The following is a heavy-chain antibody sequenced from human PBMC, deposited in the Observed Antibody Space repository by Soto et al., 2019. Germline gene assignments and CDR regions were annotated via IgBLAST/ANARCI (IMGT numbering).Heavy chain of an antibody. D-gene: IGHD3-3*01. J-gene: IGHJ6*02. CDR1: GGSISSGDYY. Sequence: QVQLQESGPGLVKPSQTLSLTCTVSGGSISSGDYYWSWIRQPPGKGLEWIGYIYYSGSTYYNPSLKSRVTISVDTSKNQFSLKLSSVTAADTAVYYCARGFWSGYYTRPYYYYYGMDVWGQGTTVTVSS. V-gene: IGHV4-30-4*01. CDR3: ARGFWSGYYTRPYYYYYGMDV. CDR2: IYYSGST.